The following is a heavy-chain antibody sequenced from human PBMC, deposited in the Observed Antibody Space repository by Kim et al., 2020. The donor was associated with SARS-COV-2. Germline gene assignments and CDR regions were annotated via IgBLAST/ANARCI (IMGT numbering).Heavy chain of an antibody. CDR1: GLTVSNHY. D-gene: IGHD6-25*01. Sequence: GGSLRLSCAASGLTVSNHYISWVRQAPGKGLEWVAVIYISEDTGNAYYADSGKVRFTGSRDKSKSTVGLQMNSLSVEDTGMYYSAREQRPALYYGEDVWGQGTTVTVFS. J-gene: IGHJ6*02. CDR3: AREQRPALYYGEDV. CDR2: IYISEDTGNA. V-gene: IGHV3-66*01.